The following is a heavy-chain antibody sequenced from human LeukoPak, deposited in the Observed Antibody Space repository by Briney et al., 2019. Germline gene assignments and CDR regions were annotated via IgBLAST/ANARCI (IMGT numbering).Heavy chain of an antibody. CDR3: AKAKQVVPADVVSFDY. Sequence: GGSVRLSCAASGLTFSNYTMSWVRQAPGKGLEWVSVISGTGGSTYHADSVKGRFTISRDNSKNTLYLQMNTLRGEDTAVYYCAKAKQVVPADVVSFDYWGQGTLVTVSS. CDR1: GLTFSNYT. J-gene: IGHJ4*02. CDR2: ISGTGGST. V-gene: IGHV3-23*01. D-gene: IGHD6-6*01.